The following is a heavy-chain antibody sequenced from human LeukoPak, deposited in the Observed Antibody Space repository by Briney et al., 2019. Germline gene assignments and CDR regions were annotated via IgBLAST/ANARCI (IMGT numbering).Heavy chain of an antibody. V-gene: IGHV1-3*01. CDR2: INAVNGTT. D-gene: IGHD6-13*01. CDR1: GYTFINYA. CDR3: ARGPRAAADDY. Sequence: ASVKVSCKASGYTFINYAINWGRQAPGQRLEWVGWINAVNGTTKYSPKFQGRVSITRDTSASTAYMELSSLTSEDTAVYYCARGPRAAADDYWGQGTLVTVSS. J-gene: IGHJ4*02.